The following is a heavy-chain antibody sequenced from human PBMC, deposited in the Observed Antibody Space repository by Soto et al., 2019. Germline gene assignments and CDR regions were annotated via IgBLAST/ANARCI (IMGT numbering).Heavy chain of an antibody. Sequence: QVQLQQWGAGLLKPSETLSLTCAVYGGSFSGYYWSWIRQPPGKGLEWIGEINHSGSTNYNPSLKSRVNISVYTSKNQFSLKLSSVTAADTAVYYCAVLAVSPDFDYWGQGTLVTVSS. D-gene: IGHD6-19*01. CDR1: GGSFSGYY. CDR3: AVLAVSPDFDY. CDR2: INHSGST. V-gene: IGHV4-34*01. J-gene: IGHJ4*02.